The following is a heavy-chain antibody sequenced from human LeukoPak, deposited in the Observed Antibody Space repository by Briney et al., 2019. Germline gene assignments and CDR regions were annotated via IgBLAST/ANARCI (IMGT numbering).Heavy chain of an antibody. D-gene: IGHD4-17*01. CDR2: IHSSDGT. CDR1: GDSLSGYY. J-gene: IGHJ6*04. Sequence: SETLSLTCTVSGDSLSGYYWGWIRQPPGKGLECVGYIHSSDGTAHNPSLKSHLTISIDTSKNQFSLTLRSVTAADTAVYYCARHVYGKGMYVWGKGTTVTVSS. CDR3: ARHVYGKGMYV. V-gene: IGHV4-59*08.